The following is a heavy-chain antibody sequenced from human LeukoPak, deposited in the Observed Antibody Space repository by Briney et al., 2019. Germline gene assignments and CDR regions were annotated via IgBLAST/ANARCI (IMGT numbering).Heavy chain of an antibody. V-gene: IGHV4-39*01. CDR3: VRHGDLRLQ. D-gene: IGHD3-10*01. Sequence: SETLSLTCTVSGGSISSKYWGWIRQPPGKGLEWIGSIYYSGSTYYNPSLKSRVTISVDTSKNQFSLKLNSVTAGDTAVYHCVRHGDLRLQWGQGTLVTASA. CDR2: IYYSGST. CDR1: GGSISSKY. J-gene: IGHJ4*02.